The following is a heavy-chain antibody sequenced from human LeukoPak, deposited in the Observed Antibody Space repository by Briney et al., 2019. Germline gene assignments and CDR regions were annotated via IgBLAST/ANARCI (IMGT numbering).Heavy chain of an antibody. Sequence: SETLSLTCTVSGGSISSRSYYWGWIRQPPGKGLEWIGIIYYSGRTYSNPSLRSRVTISVDTSKNQFSLKLSSVTAADTAVYYCASFYCSGGSCYQYYYYYYMDVWGKGTTVTVSS. CDR3: ASFYCSGGSCYQYYYYYYMDV. CDR2: IYYSGRT. CDR1: GGSISSRSYY. D-gene: IGHD2-15*01. V-gene: IGHV4-39*01. J-gene: IGHJ6*03.